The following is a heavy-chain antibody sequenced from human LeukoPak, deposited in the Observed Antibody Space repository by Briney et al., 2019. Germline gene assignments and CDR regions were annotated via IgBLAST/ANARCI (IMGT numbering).Heavy chain of an antibody. CDR1: GYNFTNYW. CDR3: ARIPCSGGTCYIRFDP. J-gene: IGHJ5*02. CDR2: IYPGDSGT. D-gene: IGHD2-15*01. Sequence: GESLKISCKGSGYNFTNYWIGWVRQMPGKGLEWMGIIYPGDSGTRYSPSFQGQVTFPADKSISTAYLQWSSLKASDTAMYYCARIPCSGGTCYIRFDPWGQGTLVTVSS. V-gene: IGHV5-51*01.